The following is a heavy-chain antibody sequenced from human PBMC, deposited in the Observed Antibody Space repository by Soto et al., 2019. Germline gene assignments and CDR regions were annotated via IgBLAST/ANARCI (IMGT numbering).Heavy chain of an antibody. D-gene: IGHD3-10*01. CDR2: IYYSGST. J-gene: IGHJ4*02. Sequence: QLQLQESGPGLVKPSETLSLTCTVSGGSISSSSYYWGWIRQPPGKGLEWIGSIYYSGSTYYNPSLKSRVXIXVXXSTNQFSLKLSSVTAADTAVYYCARRNMVRGVVDYWGQGTLVTVSS. CDR3: ARRNMVRGVVDY. CDR1: GGSISSSSYY. V-gene: IGHV4-39*01.